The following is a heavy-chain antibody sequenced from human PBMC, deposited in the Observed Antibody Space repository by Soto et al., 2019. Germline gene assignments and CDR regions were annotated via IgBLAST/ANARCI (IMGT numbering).Heavy chain of an antibody. CDR1: GFTFSSYW. Sequence: EVQLVESGGGLVQPGGSLRLSCAASGFTFSSYWMSWVRQAPGKGLEWVANIKQDGSEKYYVDSVKGRFTISRDNAKNSLNLQMTGLRAEDTAVYYCASEGVATVGPPYAFDIWGQGTMVTVSS. CDR3: ASEGVATVGPPYAFDI. D-gene: IGHD5-12*01. V-gene: IGHV3-7*01. J-gene: IGHJ3*02. CDR2: IKQDGSEK.